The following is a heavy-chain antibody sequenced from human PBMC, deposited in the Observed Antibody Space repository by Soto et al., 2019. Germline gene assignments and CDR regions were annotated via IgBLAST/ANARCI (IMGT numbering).Heavy chain of an antibody. CDR3: GVAGTPHDAFDI. Sequence: QVQLVQSGAEVKKPGASVKVSCKASGYTFTSYYMHWVRQAPRQGLEWMGIINPSGGSTSYAQKFQGRVTMTRDTSTSTVYMELSSLRSEDTAVYYCGVAGTPHDAFDIWGQGTMVTVSS. J-gene: IGHJ3*02. CDR1: GYTFTSYY. V-gene: IGHV1-46*01. CDR2: INPSGGST. D-gene: IGHD6-19*01.